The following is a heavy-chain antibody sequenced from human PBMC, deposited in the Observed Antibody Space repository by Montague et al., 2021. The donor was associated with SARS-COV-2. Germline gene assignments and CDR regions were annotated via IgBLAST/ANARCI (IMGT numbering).Heavy chain of an antibody. CDR1: GVNFRSYV. J-gene: IGHJ6*02. V-gene: IGHV3-23*03. Sequence: SLRLSCAASGVNFRSYVMSWVRQVPGKGLEWVSGIYSDESHTNYADSVKGRFTISRDNSKNMVYLEMSHLRAEDTAVYYCASQDYDTLTGFRYHYYGMDAWGQGTTVTVSS. CDR2: IYSDESHT. CDR3: ASQDYDTLTGFRYHYYGMDA. D-gene: IGHD3-9*01.